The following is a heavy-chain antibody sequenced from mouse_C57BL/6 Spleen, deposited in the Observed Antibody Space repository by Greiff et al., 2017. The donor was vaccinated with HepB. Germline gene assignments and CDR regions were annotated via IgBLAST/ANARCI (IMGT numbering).Heavy chain of an antibody. D-gene: IGHD2-5*01. CDR2: ISSGGDYI. CDR3: TRDLISNYGFDV. J-gene: IGHJ1*03. V-gene: IGHV5-9-1*02. Sequence: EVNLVESGEGLVKPGGSLKLSCAASGFTFSSYAMSWVRQTPEKRLEWVAYISSGGDYIYYADTVKGRFTIYRDNARNTLYLQMSSLKSEDTAMYYCTRDLISNYGFDVWGTGTTVTVSS. CDR1: GFTFSSYA.